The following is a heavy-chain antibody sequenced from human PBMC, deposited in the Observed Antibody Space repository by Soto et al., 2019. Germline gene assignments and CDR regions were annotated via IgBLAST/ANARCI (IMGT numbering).Heavy chain of an antibody. D-gene: IGHD2-21*01. CDR1: GDTFSSYA. V-gene: IGHV1-69*08. Sequence: QVQLVQSGAELKKTGSSVKVSCRASGDTFSSYAVNWVRQAPGRGLEWMGRIITVLGTTDYAQNFKGRLTITAEKSTKTVYIELSILRAEDTAVYYCARRRYCGYDCYHKHYYGMDVWGQGTTVTVAS. J-gene: IGHJ6*02. CDR2: IITVLGTT. CDR3: ARRRYCGYDCYHKHYYGMDV.